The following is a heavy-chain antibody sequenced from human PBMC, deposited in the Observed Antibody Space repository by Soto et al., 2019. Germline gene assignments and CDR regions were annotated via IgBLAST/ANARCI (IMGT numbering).Heavy chain of an antibody. J-gene: IGHJ6*02. CDR2: ISSSGSTI. D-gene: IGHD1-20*01. Sequence: GGFLRLSCAASGFTFSDYYMSWIRQAPGKGLEWVSYISSSGSTIYYADSVKGRSTISRDNAKNSLYLQMNSLRAEDTAVYYCAREMSGITTTDYGMDVWGQGTTVPVSS. CDR3: AREMSGITTTDYGMDV. CDR1: GFTFSDYY. V-gene: IGHV3-11*01.